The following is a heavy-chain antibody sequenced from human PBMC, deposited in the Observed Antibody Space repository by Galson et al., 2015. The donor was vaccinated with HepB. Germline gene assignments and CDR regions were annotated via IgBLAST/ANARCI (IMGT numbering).Heavy chain of an antibody. V-gene: IGHV3-64D*06. CDR1: GFTFSSYG. Sequence: LRLSCAASGFTFSSYGMHWVRQAPGKGLEYVSAISSNGGSTYYADSVKGRFTISRDNSKNTLYLQMSSLRAEDTAVYYCVRDLPPYCSSTSCYLLDVWGKGTTVTVSS. D-gene: IGHD2-2*01. CDR2: ISSNGGST. CDR3: VRDLPPYCSSTSCYLLDV. J-gene: IGHJ6*04.